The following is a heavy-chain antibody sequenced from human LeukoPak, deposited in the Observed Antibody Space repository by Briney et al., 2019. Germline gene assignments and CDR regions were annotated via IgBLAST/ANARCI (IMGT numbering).Heavy chain of an antibody. J-gene: IGHJ5*02. CDR3: AKAEETAIVVVPAAMWGFRLGP. D-gene: IGHD2-2*01. Sequence: GGSLRLSCAASGFTFSSYGMHWVRQAPGKGLEWVAVISYDGSNKYYADSVKGRFTISRDNSKNTLYLQMNSLRAEDTAVYYCAKAEETAIVVVPAAMWGFRLGPWGQGTLVTVSS. CDR2: ISYDGSNK. CDR1: GFTFSSYG. V-gene: IGHV3-30*18.